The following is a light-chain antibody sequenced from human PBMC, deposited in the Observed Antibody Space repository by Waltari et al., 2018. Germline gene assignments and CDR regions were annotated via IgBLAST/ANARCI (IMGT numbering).Light chain of an antibody. CDR1: SSDVGAYDY. CDR3: SSRASGNTPRV. Sequence: QSALTQPASVSGSPGQSITISCTGTSSDVGAYDYVSWYQQHPGKAPKLVIYEVSNRPSGVSNRFSGSKSGNTASLFISGLQPEDEADYYCSSRASGNTPRVFGGGTRLTVL. V-gene: IGLV2-14*01. J-gene: IGLJ2*01. CDR2: EVS.